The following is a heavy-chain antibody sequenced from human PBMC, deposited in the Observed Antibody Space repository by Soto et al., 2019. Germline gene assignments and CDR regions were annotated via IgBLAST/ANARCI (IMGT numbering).Heavy chain of an antibody. Sequence: QVQLVESGGGVVQPGRSLRLSCAASGFTFSSYALHWVRQAPGRGLEWVALISFDGNNKYYANSVKGRFTISRDNSKNTLYLQMSSLRAEDTAVYYCASTLVVTPTYYFDYWGQGTLVTVSS. CDR1: GFTFSSYA. CDR3: ASTLVVTPTYYFDY. D-gene: IGHD3-22*01. V-gene: IGHV3-30-3*01. J-gene: IGHJ4*02. CDR2: ISFDGNNK.